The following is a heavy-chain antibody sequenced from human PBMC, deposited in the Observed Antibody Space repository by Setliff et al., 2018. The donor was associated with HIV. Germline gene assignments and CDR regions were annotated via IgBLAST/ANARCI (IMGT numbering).Heavy chain of an antibody. CDR3: ARGSRGYSYAYYYYYMDV. CDR1: GGSISSTAYY. Sequence: SETLSLTCTVSGGSISSTAYYWGWIRQPPGKGLEWIGYIYTSGSTNYNPSLKNRVAISVDRSKRHFFLKLSSVTAADTAVYYCARGSRGYSYAYYYYYMDVWGKGTTVTVSS. D-gene: IGHD5-18*01. V-gene: IGHV4-61*05. J-gene: IGHJ6*03. CDR2: IYTSGST.